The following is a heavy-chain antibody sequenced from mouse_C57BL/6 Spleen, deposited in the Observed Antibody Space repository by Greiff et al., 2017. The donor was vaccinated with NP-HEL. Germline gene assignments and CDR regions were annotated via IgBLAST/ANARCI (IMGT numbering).Heavy chain of an antibody. D-gene: IGHD2-4*01. CDR2: INPSSGYT. CDR3: ARDYDYDGYAMDY. Sequence: QVQLQQSGAELARPGASVKMSCKASGYTFTSYTMHWVKQRPGQGLEWIGYINPSSGYTKYNQKFKDKATLTADKSSSTAYMQMSSLTYEDAAVYYCARDYDYDGYAMDYWGQGTSVTVSS. CDR1: GYTFTSYT. J-gene: IGHJ4*01. V-gene: IGHV1-4*01.